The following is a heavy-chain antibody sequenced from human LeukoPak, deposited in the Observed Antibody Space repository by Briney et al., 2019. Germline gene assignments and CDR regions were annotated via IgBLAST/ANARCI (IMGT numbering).Heavy chain of an antibody. Sequence: GGSLRLSCGASGFTFSSYWMSWVRQAPGKGLEWVANIKQDGSGKYYLDSVKGRFTISRDNANNSLSLQMVSLRAEDTAVYYCATAARGQFSYLDYWGQGILVTVSS. J-gene: IGHJ4*02. V-gene: IGHV3-7*01. CDR1: GFTFSSYW. CDR3: ATAARGQFSYLDY. D-gene: IGHD3-10*01. CDR2: IKQDGSGK.